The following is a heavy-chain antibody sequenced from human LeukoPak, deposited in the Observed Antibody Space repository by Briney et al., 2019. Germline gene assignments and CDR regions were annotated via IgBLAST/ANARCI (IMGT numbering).Heavy chain of an antibody. CDR3: ARDRLYCSSTSCSAWFDP. CDR1: GGSISSYY. CDR2: IYTSGST. Sequence: SETLSLTCTVSGGSISSYYWSWIRQPAGKGLEWIGRIYTSGSTNYNPSLKSRVTVSVDTSKNQFSLKLSSVTAADTAVYYCARDRLYCSSTSCSAWFDPWGQGTLVTVSS. J-gene: IGHJ5*02. V-gene: IGHV4-4*07. D-gene: IGHD2-2*01.